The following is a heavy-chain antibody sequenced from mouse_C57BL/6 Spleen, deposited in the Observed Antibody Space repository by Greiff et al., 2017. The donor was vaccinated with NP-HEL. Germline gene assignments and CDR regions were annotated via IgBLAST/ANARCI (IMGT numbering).Heavy chain of an antibody. CDR1: GYTFTSYT. V-gene: IGHV1-4*01. J-gene: IGHJ2*01. D-gene: IGHD2-4*01. CDR3: ARSDDYDY. Sequence: QVHVKQSGAELARPGASVKMSCKASGYTFTSYTMHWVKQRPGQGLEWIGYINPSSGYTKYNQKFKDKATLTADKSSSTAYMQLSSLTSEDSAVYYCARSDDYDYWGQGTTLTVS. CDR2: INPSSGYT.